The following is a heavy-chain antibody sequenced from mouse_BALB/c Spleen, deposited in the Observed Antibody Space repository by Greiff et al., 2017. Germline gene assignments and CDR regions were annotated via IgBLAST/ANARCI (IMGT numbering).Heavy chain of an antibody. CDR3: ARNDGNFEGFAY. J-gene: IGHJ3*01. Sequence: KCLEWLGVIWSGGSTDYNAAFISRLSISKDTSKSQVFFKMNSLQANDTAIYYCARNDGNFEGFAYWGQGTLVTVSA. CDR2: IWSGGST. D-gene: IGHD2-1*01. V-gene: IGHV2-2*02.